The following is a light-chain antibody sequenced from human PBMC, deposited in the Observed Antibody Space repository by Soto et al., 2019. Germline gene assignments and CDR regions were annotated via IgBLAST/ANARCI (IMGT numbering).Light chain of an antibody. J-gene: IGKJ5*01. V-gene: IGKV2-28*01. CDR2: LGS. CDR3: MQALQTPIT. CDR1: QSLIHSNGYNF. Sequence: DIVMIQSPLSLFVSPGEPASISCRSSQSLIHSNGYNFLDWYLQKPGQSPQLLIYLGSDRASGVPDRFSGSGSGTDLTLKISRVEAEDAGVYYCMQALQTPITFGQGTRLEI.